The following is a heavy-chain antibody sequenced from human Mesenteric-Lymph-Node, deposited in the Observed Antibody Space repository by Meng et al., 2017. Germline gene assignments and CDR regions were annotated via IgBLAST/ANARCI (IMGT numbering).Heavy chain of an antibody. D-gene: IGHD4-17*01. J-gene: IGHJ2*01. CDR1: GLTFSNSW. V-gene: IGHV3-66*02. CDR2: IYSGGST. CDR3: ARTTGHFDL. Sequence: GESLKISCAASGLTFSNSWMHWVRQAPGKGLEWVPVIYSGGSTYYADSVKGRFTISRDNSKNTLYLQMNSLRAEDTAVYYCARTTGHFDLWGRGTLVTVSS.